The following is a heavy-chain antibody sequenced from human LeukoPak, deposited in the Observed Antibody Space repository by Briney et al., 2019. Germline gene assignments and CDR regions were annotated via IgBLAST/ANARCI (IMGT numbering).Heavy chain of an antibody. CDR3: ARYYYDSSGYHNYFDY. D-gene: IGHD3-22*01. Sequence: ASVKVSCKASGYTFPSYFMHWVRQAPGQGLEWMGWISAYNGNTNYAQKLQGRVTMTTDTSTSTAYMELRSLRSDDTAVYYCARYYYDSSGYHNYFDYWGQGTLVTVSS. J-gene: IGHJ4*02. CDR2: ISAYNGNT. V-gene: IGHV1-18*04. CDR1: GYTFPSYF.